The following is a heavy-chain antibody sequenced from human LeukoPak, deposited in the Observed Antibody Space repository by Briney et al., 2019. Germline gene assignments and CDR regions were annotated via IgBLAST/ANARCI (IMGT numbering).Heavy chain of an antibody. Sequence: GGSLRLSCAASGFTFSSYWMSWVRQAPGKGLEWVAVIWYDGSNKYYADSVKGRFTISRDKSKNTLYLQMNSLRAEDTAVYYCAKEWVRGVRGYYYYYMDVWGKGTTVTVSS. J-gene: IGHJ6*03. V-gene: IGHV3-33*03. D-gene: IGHD3-10*01. CDR1: GFTFSSYW. CDR3: AKEWVRGVRGYYYYYMDV. CDR2: IWYDGSNK.